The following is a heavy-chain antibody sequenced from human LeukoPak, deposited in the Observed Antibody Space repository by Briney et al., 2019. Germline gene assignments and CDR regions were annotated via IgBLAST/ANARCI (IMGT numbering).Heavy chain of an antibody. CDR1: GGTFSSYA. V-gene: IGHV1-69*13. CDR3: ARVGLGRLEWELPH. D-gene: IGHD1-26*01. CDR2: IIPIFGTA. J-gene: IGHJ4*02. Sequence: SVKVSCKASGGTFSSYAISWVRQAPGQGLEWMGGIIPIFGTANYAQKFQGRVTITAGESTSTAYMELSSLRSEDTAVYYCARVGLGRLEWELPHWGQGTLVTVSS.